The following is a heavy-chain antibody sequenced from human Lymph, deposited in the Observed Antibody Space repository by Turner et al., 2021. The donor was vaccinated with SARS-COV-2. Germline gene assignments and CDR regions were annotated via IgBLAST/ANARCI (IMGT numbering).Heavy chain of an antibody. Sequence: QLQLQESGPGRGKPSDTLSLTCPVPGGSISSYYWRWIRQPPGKGLEWIGVVYYNGGTNYNPSLKSRVTISVDTSKNQFSLKLSSVTAADMAVYYCARAVGAFGVVTNFDYWGQGTLVTVSS. J-gene: IGHJ4*02. D-gene: IGHD3-3*01. CDR3: ARAVGAFGVVTNFDY. V-gene: IGHV4-59*01. CDR1: GGSISSYY. CDR2: VYYNGGT.